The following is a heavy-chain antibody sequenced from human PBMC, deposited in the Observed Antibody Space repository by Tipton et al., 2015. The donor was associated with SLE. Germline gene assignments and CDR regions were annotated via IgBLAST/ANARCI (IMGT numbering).Heavy chain of an antibody. J-gene: IGHJ3*02. CDR1: GGSISSSSYY. CDR3: ARDMGDAFDI. D-gene: IGHD3-16*01. V-gene: IGHV4-39*07. CDR2: IYYSGST. Sequence: GLVKPSETLSLTCTVSGGSISSSSYYWGWIRQPPGKGLEWIGYIYYSGSTYYNPSLKSRVTISVDTSKNQFSLKLSSVTAADTAVYYCARDMGDAFDIWGQGTMVTVSS.